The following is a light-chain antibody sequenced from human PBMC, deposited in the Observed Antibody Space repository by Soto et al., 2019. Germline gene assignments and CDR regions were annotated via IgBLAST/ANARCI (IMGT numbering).Light chain of an antibody. CDR3: HQYNNLWT. CDR2: GAS. J-gene: IGKJ1*01. CDR1: QSVSNNY. Sequence: EIVLTQSPGTLSLSPGERATLSCRASQSVSNNYLAWYQQKPGQAPRLLIYGASNRATGIPDRFSGSGSGTDFTLTISRLEPEDFAVYYCHQYNNLWTFGQGTKVDIK. V-gene: IGKV3-20*01.